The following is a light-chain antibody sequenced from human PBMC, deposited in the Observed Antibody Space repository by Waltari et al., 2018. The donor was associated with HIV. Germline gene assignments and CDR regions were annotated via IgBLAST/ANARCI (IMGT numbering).Light chain of an antibody. CDR1: QAISNN. J-gene: IGKJ4*01. Sequence: DIQMTQPPSSLSASVGDRVTITCRASQAISNNLAWYQQKPGKVPKLLIYGASTLQSGVPSRFSGSGSGRTDFTLTISRLEPEDFAVYYCQYYGRSPPLTFGGGTKVEIK. V-gene: IGKV1-27*01. CDR2: GAS. CDR3: QYYGRSPPLT.